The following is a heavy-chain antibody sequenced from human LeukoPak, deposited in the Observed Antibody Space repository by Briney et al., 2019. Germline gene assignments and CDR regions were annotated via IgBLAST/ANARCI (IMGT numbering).Heavy chain of an antibody. CDR2: IYYSGST. D-gene: IGHD3-10*01. V-gene: IGHV4-39*07. CDR1: GGSISSSSYY. Sequence: SETLSLTCTVSGGSISSSSYYWGWIRQPPGKGLEWIGSIYYSGSTYYNPSLKSRVTISVDTSKNQFSLKLSSVTAADTAVYYCARGRGQNYFDYWGQGTLVTVSS. CDR3: ARGRGQNYFDY. J-gene: IGHJ4*02.